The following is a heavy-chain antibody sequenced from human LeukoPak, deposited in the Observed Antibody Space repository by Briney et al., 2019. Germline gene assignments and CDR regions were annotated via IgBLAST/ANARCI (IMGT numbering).Heavy chain of an antibody. D-gene: IGHD3-10*01. V-gene: IGHV4-30-4*01. Sequence: SQTLSLTCTVSGGSISSGDYYWSWIRQPPGKGLEWIGYIHYSGSTYYNPSLKSRVTISVDTSKNQFSLKLSSVTAADTAVYYCARARYGSGSYCHPWGQGTLVTVSS. J-gene: IGHJ5*02. CDR3: ARARYGSGSYCHP. CDR1: GGSISSGDYY. CDR2: IHYSGST.